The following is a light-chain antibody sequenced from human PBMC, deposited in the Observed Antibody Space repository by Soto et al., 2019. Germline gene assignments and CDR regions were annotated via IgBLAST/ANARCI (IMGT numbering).Light chain of an antibody. CDR3: QHYNFWPHS. CDR1: QSVRDN. V-gene: IGKV3-15*01. Sequence: EILLKQSPGALAVSPGEVATLSCRASQSVRDNLAWYQQKPGQAPRLLIYRASIRATGVPARFSGSGSGTEFTLTISGLQSEDVSIYFCQHYNFWPHSFGQGTKVDIK. CDR2: RAS. J-gene: IGKJ2*01.